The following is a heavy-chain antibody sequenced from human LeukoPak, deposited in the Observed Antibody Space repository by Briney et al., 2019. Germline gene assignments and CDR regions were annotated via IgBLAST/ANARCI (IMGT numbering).Heavy chain of an antibody. D-gene: IGHD1-7*01. J-gene: IGHJ4*02. CDR1: GFTFDDYA. CDR3: ARELELRAFDY. Sequence: GGSLRLSCAASGFTFDDYAMHWVRQAPGKGLEWVSGISWNSGSIGYADSVKGRFTISRDNAKNSLYLQMNSLRAEDTAVYYCARELELRAFDYWGQGTLVTVSS. CDR2: ISWNSGSI. V-gene: IGHV3-9*01.